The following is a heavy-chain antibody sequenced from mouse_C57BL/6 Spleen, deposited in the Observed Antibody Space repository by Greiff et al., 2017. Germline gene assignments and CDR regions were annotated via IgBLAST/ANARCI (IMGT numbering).Heavy chain of an antibody. D-gene: IGHD2-1*01. J-gene: IGHJ3*01. CDR3: ARDYGNYEFAY. V-gene: IGHV2-2*01. Sequence: QVQLQQSGPGLVQPSQSLSITCTVSGFSLTSYGVHWVRQSPGKGLEWLGVIWSGGSTDYNAAFISRLSISKDNSKSQVFFKMNSLQADDTAIYYCARDYGNYEFAYWGQGTLVTVSA. CDR1: GFSLTSYG. CDR2: IWSGGST.